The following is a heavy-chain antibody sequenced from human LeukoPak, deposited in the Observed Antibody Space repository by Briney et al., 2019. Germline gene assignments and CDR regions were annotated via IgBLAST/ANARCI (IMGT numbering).Heavy chain of an antibody. D-gene: IGHD6-13*01. V-gene: IGHV4-31*03. CDR3: ARSESSWSLVWFDP. CDR2: IYYSGST. Sequence: SETLSLTCTVSGGSISSGGYYWSWIRQHPGKGLEWIGYIYYSGSTYYNPSLKSRVTISVDTSKNQFSLKLSSVTAADTAVYYCARSESSWSLVWFDPWGQGTLVTVSS. CDR1: GGSISSGGYY. J-gene: IGHJ5*02.